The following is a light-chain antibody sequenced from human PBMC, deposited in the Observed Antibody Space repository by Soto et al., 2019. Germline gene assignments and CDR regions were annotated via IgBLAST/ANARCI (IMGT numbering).Light chain of an antibody. CDR3: QYYRSALSIT. V-gene: IGKV3-20*01. J-gene: IGKJ5*01. CDR1: QSVRSTY. CDR2: GAA. Sequence: EIELTQYPGILSLSPGERATLSCRASQSVRSTYLAWYQQKPGQAPRLLIHGAASRATGIPDRFSGSGSGTDFTITIIRLEPEDVAVYYCQYYRSALSITLGPGTRSEIK.